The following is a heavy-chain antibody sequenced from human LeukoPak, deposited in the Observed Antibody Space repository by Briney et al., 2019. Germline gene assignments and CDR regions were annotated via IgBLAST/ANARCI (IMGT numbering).Heavy chain of an antibody. CDR2: VSWNGSRT. J-gene: IGHJ6*02. V-gene: IGHV3-35*01. CDR1: GFTFSNSD. CDR3: VRNFKRVWVVVPAEKINGMDV. Sequence: PGGSLRLSCAASGFTFSNSDMNWVHQAPGKGLEWVSGVSWNGSRTHYADSVKGRFIISRDNSRNTLYLQTNSLRAEDTAVYYCVRNFKRVWVVVPAEKINGMDVWGQGTTVTVSS. D-gene: IGHD2-2*01.